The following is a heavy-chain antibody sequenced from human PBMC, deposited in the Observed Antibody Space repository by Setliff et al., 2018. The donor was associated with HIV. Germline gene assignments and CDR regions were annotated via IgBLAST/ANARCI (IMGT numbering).Heavy chain of an antibody. CDR2: IYSGGST. V-gene: IGHV3-66*02. Sequence: PGGSLRLSCAASGFTVSSNYMSWVRQASGKGLEWVSVIYSGGSTYYADSVKGRFTISRDNSKNTLYLQMNSLRAEDTAVYYCARDQWGYGYGYYYYYYMDVWGKGTTVTVSS. D-gene: IGHD5-18*01. CDR3: ARDQWGYGYGYYYYYYMDV. CDR1: GFTVSSNY. J-gene: IGHJ6*03.